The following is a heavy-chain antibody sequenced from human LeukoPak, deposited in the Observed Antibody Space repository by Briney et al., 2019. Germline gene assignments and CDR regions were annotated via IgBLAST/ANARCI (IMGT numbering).Heavy chain of an antibody. Sequence: GASLKTSCKGSGYRFTSYWISWVRQMPGKGLEWMGRIDPSDSYTNYSPSFQGHVTISADKSISNAYLQWSSLRASDTAMYYCARENRGYRGDCWGQGTLVTVSS. V-gene: IGHV5-10-1*01. D-gene: IGHD5-12*01. J-gene: IGHJ4*02. CDR1: GYRFTSYW. CDR3: ARENRGYRGDC. CDR2: IDPSDSYT.